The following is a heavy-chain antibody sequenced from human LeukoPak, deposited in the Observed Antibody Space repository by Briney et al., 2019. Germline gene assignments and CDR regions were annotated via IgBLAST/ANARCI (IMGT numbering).Heavy chain of an antibody. CDR3: AKDMGWKETSYDSSGYFDY. J-gene: IGHJ4*02. Sequence: PGGSLRLSCAASGFTFSNAWMSWVRQAPGKGLEWVSYISSSGSTIYYADSVKGRFTISRDNAKNSLYLQMNSLRAEDMALYYCAKDMGWKETSYDSSGYFDYWGQGTLVTVSS. CDR1: GFTFSNAW. V-gene: IGHV3-11*01. D-gene: IGHD3-22*01. CDR2: ISSSGSTI.